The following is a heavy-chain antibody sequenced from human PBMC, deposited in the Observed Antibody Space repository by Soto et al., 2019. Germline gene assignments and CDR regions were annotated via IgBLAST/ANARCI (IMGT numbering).Heavy chain of an antibody. CDR1: GFTFNNYW. CDR2: IKYDGSST. CDR3: ARGGWGAYYFDY. V-gene: IGHV3-74*01. J-gene: IGHJ4*02. Sequence: EVQLVESGGGLVQPGGSLRLSCAASGFTFNNYWMHWVRQAPGKGLVWVSRIKYDGSSTSYADSVKGRFTISRDNAKTTLYLQMNSLRGEDTAVYYCARGGWGAYYFDYWGQGTLVTVSS. D-gene: IGHD1-26*01.